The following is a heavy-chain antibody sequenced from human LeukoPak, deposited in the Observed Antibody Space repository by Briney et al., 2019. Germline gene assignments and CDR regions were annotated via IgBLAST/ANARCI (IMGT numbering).Heavy chain of an antibody. CDR3: ARDPGVSVAAYYFDY. Sequence: ASVKVSCKASGYTFTGYYMHWVRQAPGQGLEWMGWINPNSGGTNYAQKFRGRVTMTRDTSISTAYMELSRLRSDDTAVYYCARDPGVSVAAYYFDYWGQGTLVTVSS. V-gene: IGHV1-2*02. D-gene: IGHD6-19*01. J-gene: IGHJ4*02. CDR1: GYTFTGYY. CDR2: INPNSGGT.